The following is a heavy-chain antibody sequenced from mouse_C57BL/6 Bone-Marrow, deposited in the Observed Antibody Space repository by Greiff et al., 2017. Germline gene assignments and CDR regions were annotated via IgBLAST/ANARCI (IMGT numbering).Heavy chain of an antibody. CDR3: ARGWLLPAMDY. CDR2: LDPSDSFT. V-gene: IGHV1-69*01. Sequence: VQLQQPGAELVMPGASVKLSCKASGYTFTSYWMHWVKQRPGQGLEWIGELDPSDSFTNYNQQFKGKSTLTVDKSSSTAYMQLSSLTSEDCAVYYCARGWLLPAMDYWGQGTSVTVAS. J-gene: IGHJ4*01. CDR1: GYTFTSYW. D-gene: IGHD2-3*01.